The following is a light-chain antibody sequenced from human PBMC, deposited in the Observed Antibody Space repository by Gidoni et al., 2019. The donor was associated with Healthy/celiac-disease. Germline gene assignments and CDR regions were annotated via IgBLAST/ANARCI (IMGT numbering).Light chain of an antibody. Sequence: SYELTHPPSVSVPPGQTARITCSGDALPKQYAYWYQQKPGQAPVLMIYKDGERPSGIPERFSGSSSGTTVTLTISGVQAEDEADYYCQSADSSGTYVVFGGGTKLKVL. CDR2: KDG. CDR1: ALPKQY. J-gene: IGLJ2*01. CDR3: QSADSSGTYVV. V-gene: IGLV3-25*03.